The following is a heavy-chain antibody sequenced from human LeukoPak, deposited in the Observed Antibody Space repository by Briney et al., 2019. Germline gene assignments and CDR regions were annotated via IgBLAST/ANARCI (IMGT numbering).Heavy chain of an antibody. CDR1: GYSFTSYW. V-gene: IGHV5-10-1*01. CDR2: IDPSDSYT. CDR3: ARIEYYYGSGSYSYFDY. D-gene: IGHD3-10*01. Sequence: GESLKISCKGSGYSFTSYWISWVRQMPGKGLEWMGRIDPSDSYTNYSPSFQGHVTISADKSISTAYLQWSSLKASDTAMYYCARIEYYYGSGSYSYFDYWGREPWSPSPQ. J-gene: IGHJ4*02.